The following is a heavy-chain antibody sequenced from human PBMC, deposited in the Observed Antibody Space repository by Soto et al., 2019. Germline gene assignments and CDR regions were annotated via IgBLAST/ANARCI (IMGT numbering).Heavy chain of an antibody. V-gene: IGHV3-33*01. CDR1: VFTFSSYG. CDR3: ARRLQYPRRYYYYMDV. Sequence: QVQLVESGGGVVQPGRSLRLSCAASVFTFSSYGMHWVRQAPGKGLEWVAVIWYDGSNKYYADSVKGRFTISRDNSKNTLYLQMNSLRAEDTAVYYCARRLQYPRRYYYYMDVWGKGTTVTVSS. CDR2: IWYDGSNK. J-gene: IGHJ6*03. D-gene: IGHD4-4*01.